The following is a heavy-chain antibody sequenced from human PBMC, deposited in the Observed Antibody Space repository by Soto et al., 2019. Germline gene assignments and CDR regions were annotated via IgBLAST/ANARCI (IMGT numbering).Heavy chain of an antibody. CDR2: IIPIFGTA. J-gene: IGHJ2*01. CDR3: ARGNHRWLQLWYFDL. V-gene: IGHV1-69*13. CDR1: GGTFSRYT. Sequence: SVKVSCKASGGTFSRYTISWVRQAPGQGLEWMGGIIPIFGTANYAQKFQGRVTITADESTSTAYMELSSLRSEDTAVYYCARGNHRWLQLWYFDLWGRGTLVTVSS. D-gene: IGHD5-12*01.